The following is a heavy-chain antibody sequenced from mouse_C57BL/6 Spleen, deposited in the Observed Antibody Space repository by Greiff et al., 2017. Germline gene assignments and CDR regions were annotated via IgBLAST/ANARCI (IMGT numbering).Heavy chain of an antibody. Sequence: QVQLQQPGAELVKPGASVKLSCKASGYTFTSYWMQWVKQRPGQGLEWIGEIDPSDSYTNYNQKFKGKATLTVDTSSSKAYMQLSSLTSEDSAVYYCAKTGDYWGQGTTLTVSS. D-gene: IGHD4-1*01. J-gene: IGHJ2*01. V-gene: IGHV1-50*01. CDR3: AKTGDY. CDR2: IDPSDSYT. CDR1: GYTFTSYW.